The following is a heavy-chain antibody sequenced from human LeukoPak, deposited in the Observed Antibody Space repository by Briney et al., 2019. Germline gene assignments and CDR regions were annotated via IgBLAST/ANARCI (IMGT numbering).Heavy chain of an antibody. CDR2: ISGSGGST. CDR3: ANDAPYGDYEGLFDY. D-gene: IGHD4-17*01. V-gene: IGHV3-23*01. CDR1: GFTFSSYA. Sequence: GGSLRLSRAASGFTFSSYAMSWVRQAPGKGLEWVSAISGSGGSTYYADSVKGRFTISRDNSKNTLYLQMNSLRAEDTAVYYCANDAPYGDYEGLFDYWGQGTLVTVSS. J-gene: IGHJ4*02.